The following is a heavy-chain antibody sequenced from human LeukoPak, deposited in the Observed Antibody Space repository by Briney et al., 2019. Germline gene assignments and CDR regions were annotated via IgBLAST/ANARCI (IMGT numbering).Heavy chain of an antibody. CDR1: GYTFTGYY. CDR2: INPNSGGT. V-gene: IGHV1-2*04. D-gene: IGHD6-13*01. CDR3: ARDRVAAGGQGGNWFDP. J-gene: IGHJ5*02. Sequence: ASVKVSCKASGYTFTGYYMHWVRQAPGQGLEWMGWINPNSGGTNYAQKFQGWVTMPRDTSISTAYMELSRLRSDDTAVYYCARDRVAAGGQGGNWFDPWGQGTLGTVSS.